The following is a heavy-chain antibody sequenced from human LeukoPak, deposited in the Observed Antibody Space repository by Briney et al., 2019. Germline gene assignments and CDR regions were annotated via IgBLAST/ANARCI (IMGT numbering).Heavy chain of an antibody. CDR2: IIPIFGIA. D-gene: IGHD3-10*01. CDR3: ARSMVRGLYYYYGMDV. Sequence: GSSVKVSCKASGGTFSSYAISWVQQAPGQGLEWMGRIIPIFGIANYAQKFRGRVTITADKSTSTAYMELSSLRSEDTAVYYCARSMVRGLYYYYGMDVWGQGTTVTVSS. CDR1: GGTFSSYA. V-gene: IGHV1-69*04. J-gene: IGHJ6*02.